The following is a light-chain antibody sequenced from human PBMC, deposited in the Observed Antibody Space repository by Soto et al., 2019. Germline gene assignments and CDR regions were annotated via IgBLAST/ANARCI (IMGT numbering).Light chain of an antibody. CDR1: SSDVGSYNR. V-gene: IGLV2-18*02. Sequence: QSALTQPPSVSGSPGQSVTISCTGTSSDVGSYNRVSWYQQPPGTAPKLMIYEVSNRPSGVPDRFSGSKSGNTASLTISGLQPEDEADYYCNSYTSSKTYVFGTGTKVTVL. CDR2: EVS. J-gene: IGLJ1*01. CDR3: NSYTSSKTYV.